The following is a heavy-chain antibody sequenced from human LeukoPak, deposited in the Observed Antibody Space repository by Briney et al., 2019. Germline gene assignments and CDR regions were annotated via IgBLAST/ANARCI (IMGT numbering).Heavy chain of an antibody. CDR2: ISAYNGNT. Sequence: ASVKVSCKASGYTFTSYGISWVRQAPGQGLEWMGWISAYNGNTNYAQKLQGRVTMTTDTSTSTAYMELSRLRSDDTAVYYCARVWQYYGSGSYLVYWGQGTLVTVSS. CDR3: ARVWQYYGSGSYLVY. CDR1: GYTFTSYG. D-gene: IGHD3-10*01. J-gene: IGHJ4*02. V-gene: IGHV1-18*01.